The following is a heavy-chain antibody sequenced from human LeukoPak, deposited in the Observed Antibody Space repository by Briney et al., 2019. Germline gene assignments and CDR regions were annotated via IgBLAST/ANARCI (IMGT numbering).Heavy chain of an antibody. D-gene: IGHD1-26*01. CDR2: INTDGSTT. CDR1: GFTFTNYW. V-gene: IGHV3-74*01. CDR3: ARTASYSGNYYGYFQY. J-gene: IGHJ1*01. Sequence: GGSLRLSCAASGFTFTNYWMHRVRQAPGKGLVWVSRINTDGSTTNYADSVKGRFTISRDIAKNTLYLQMNSLTAEDTAVYYCARTASYSGNYYGYFQYWGQGALVTVSS.